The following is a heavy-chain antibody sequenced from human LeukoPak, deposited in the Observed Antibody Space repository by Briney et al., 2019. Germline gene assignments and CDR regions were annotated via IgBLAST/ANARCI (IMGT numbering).Heavy chain of an antibody. Sequence: GGSLRLSCVASGFTFSSYWMHWVRQAPGKGLEWVANIKQDGSEKYYVDSVKGRFTISRDNAKNSLYLQMNSLRAEDTAIYYCTRVGYIDEGIDYWGQGTLVTVSS. D-gene: IGHD5-24*01. V-gene: IGHV3-7*04. CDR1: GFTFSSYW. J-gene: IGHJ4*02. CDR3: TRVGYIDEGIDY. CDR2: IKQDGSEK.